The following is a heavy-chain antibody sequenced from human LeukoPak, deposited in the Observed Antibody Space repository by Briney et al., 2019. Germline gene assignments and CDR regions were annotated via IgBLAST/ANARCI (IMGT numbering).Heavy chain of an antibody. D-gene: IGHD2-2*01. Sequence: PSETLSLTCTVSGGSFSSGNSYWTWIRQPAEKGLEWIGRVNSGGSTNYNPSLKSRVTISVDTSKNQFSLKLSSVTAADTAVYYCARRGKGYQLLSDWYFMDVWGKGTTVTISS. CDR3: ARRGKGYQLLSDWYFMDV. J-gene: IGHJ6*03. CDR1: GGSFSSGNSY. V-gene: IGHV4-61*02. CDR2: VNSGGST.